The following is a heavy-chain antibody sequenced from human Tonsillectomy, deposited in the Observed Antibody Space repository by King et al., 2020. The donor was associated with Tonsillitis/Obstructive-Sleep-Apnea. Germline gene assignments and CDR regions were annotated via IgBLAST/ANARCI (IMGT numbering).Heavy chain of an antibody. CDR2: ISGGAVST. D-gene: IGHD3-10*01. CDR1: GFTFSSYA. V-gene: IGHV3-23*04. J-gene: IGHJ4*02. CDR3: VRDRGRGVLAGFEY. Sequence: VQLVESGGGLVQPGGSLRLSCAASGFTFSSYAMSWVRQAPGKGLEWVSAISGGAVSTYYADFVKDRFTISRDNSKDTLFLQMNSLRADDTAVYYCVRDRGRGVLAGFEYWGQGTLVTVSS.